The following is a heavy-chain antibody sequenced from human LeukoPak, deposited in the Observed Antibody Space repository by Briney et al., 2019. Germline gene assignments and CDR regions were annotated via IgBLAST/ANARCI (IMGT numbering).Heavy chain of an antibody. V-gene: IGHV4-38-2*02. CDR1: GYSISSGYY. CDR2: IYHSGST. CDR3: ARTYYYGSGRYFDY. Sequence: SETLSLTCTVSGYSISSGYYWGWIRQPPGKGLEWIGSIYHSGSTNYNPSLKSRFTISLDTSKNQFSLKLSSVTAADTAVYYCARTYYYGSGRYFDYWGQGTLVTVSS. D-gene: IGHD3-10*01. J-gene: IGHJ4*02.